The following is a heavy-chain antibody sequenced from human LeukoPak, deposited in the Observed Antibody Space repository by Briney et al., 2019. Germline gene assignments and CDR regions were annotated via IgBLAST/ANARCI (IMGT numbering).Heavy chain of an antibody. Sequence: GGSLRLSCAASGFTFSSYAMSWVRQAPGKGLEWVSGVSGSGDSTYYADSVKGRFTIPRDNSKNTLYLQMNSLRAEDTAVYYCAKVRGTIRGAFDIWGQGTMVTVSS. CDR3: AKVRGTIRGAFDI. CDR2: VSGSGDST. J-gene: IGHJ3*02. D-gene: IGHD3-3*01. V-gene: IGHV3-23*01. CDR1: GFTFSSYA.